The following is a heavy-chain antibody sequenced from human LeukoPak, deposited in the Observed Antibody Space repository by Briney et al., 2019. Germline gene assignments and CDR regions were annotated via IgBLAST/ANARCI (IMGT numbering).Heavy chain of an antibody. CDR1: GGSISSSSYY. Sequence: SETLSLTCTVSGGSISSSSYYWSWLRQPAGKGLEWIGRIYTSGSTNYNPSLKSRVTISVDTSKNQFSLKLSSVTAADTAVYYCARIGYSSSDWVQHWGQGTLVTVSS. CDR2: IYTSGST. CDR3: ARIGYSSSDWVQH. J-gene: IGHJ1*01. D-gene: IGHD6-6*01. V-gene: IGHV4-61*02.